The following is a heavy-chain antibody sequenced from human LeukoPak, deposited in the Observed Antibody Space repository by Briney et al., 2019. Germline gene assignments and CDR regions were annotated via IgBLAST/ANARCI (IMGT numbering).Heavy chain of an antibody. V-gene: IGHV4-59*01. CDR2: IYYTGAT. CDR1: GGSISSYY. J-gene: IGHJ4*02. D-gene: IGHD5-18*01. Sequence: SETLSLTCTVSGGSISSYYWSWIRLPPGKGLEWIGDIYYTGATYYNPSLKSRVTISLATSKKQSSLKLSSVTAADAAVYYCARAGYSYGKGYYFDYWGQGTLVTVSS. CDR3: ARAGYSYGKGYYFDY.